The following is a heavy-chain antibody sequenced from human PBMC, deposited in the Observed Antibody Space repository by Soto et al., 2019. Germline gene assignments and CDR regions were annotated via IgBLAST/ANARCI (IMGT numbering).Heavy chain of an antibody. J-gene: IGHJ4*02. Sequence: GGSLRLSCAASGFTFSNFGMNWVRQTPGKGLEWVSYITSSSDAIYYADSVKGRFTISRDNAKNSLYLQMSSLRDEDTAVYYCARGGYSVVVPGATDYWGEGTLVTVSS. CDR3: ARGGYSVVVPGATDY. V-gene: IGHV3-48*02. CDR1: GFTFSNFG. D-gene: IGHD2-2*01. CDR2: ITSSSDAI.